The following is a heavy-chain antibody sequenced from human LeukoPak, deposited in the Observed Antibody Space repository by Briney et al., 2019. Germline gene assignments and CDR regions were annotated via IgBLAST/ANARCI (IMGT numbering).Heavy chain of an antibody. Sequence: PSETLSLTCTVSGGSISSYYWSWIRQPPGKGLEWIGYIYYSGSTNYNPSLKSRVTISVDTSKNQFSLKLSSVTAADTAVYYCARGRYSGYDWRFDPWGQGTLVTVSS. V-gene: IGHV4-59*01. D-gene: IGHD5-12*01. CDR1: GGSISSYY. CDR3: ARGRYSGYDWRFDP. CDR2: IYYSGST. J-gene: IGHJ5*02.